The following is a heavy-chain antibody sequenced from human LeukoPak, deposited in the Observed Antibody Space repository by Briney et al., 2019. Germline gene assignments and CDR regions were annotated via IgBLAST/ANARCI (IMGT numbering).Heavy chain of an antibody. CDR1: GGSFSGYY. V-gene: IGHV4-34*01. CDR3: SRGALNCTNGVCSHPYYYYGMDV. Sequence: SETLSLTCAVYGGSFSGYYWSWIRQPPGKGMEWIGEINHSGSTNYNPSLKSRVTISVDTSKIQFSLKLSSVTAADTAVYYCSRGALNCTNGVCSHPYYYYGMDVWGQGTTVTVSS. J-gene: IGHJ6*02. D-gene: IGHD2-8*01. CDR2: INHSGST.